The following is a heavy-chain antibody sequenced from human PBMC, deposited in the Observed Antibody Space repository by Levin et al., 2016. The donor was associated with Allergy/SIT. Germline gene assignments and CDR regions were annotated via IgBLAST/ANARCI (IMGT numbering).Heavy chain of an antibody. V-gene: IGHV1-18*01. J-gene: IGHJ4*02. CDR3: ASGTYYSPLNY. D-gene: IGHD1-26*01. CDR2: ISAYNGNT. Sequence: WVRQAPGQGLEWVGWISAYNGNTNYAQKLHGRVTMTTDTSTSTAYMELRSLRSDDTAVYYCASGTYYSPLNYWGQGTLVTVSS.